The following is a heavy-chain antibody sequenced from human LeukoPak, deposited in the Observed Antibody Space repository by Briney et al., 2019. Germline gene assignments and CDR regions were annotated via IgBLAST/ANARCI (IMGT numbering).Heavy chain of an antibody. J-gene: IGHJ6*02. V-gene: IGHV1-69*01. D-gene: IGHD3-16*01. Sequence: SVKVSCKASGGTFSSYAISWVRQAPGQGLEWMGGIIPIFGTANYAQKFQGRVTITADESTSTAYMELSSLRSEDTAVYYCARGGRSGSPGLYYYYGMDVWGQGTRSPSP. CDR2: IIPIFGTA. CDR3: ARGGRSGSPGLYYYYGMDV. CDR1: GGTFSSYA.